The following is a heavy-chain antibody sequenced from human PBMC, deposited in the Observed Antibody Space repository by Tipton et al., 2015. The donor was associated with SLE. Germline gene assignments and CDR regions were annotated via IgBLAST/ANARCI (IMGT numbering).Heavy chain of an antibody. D-gene: IGHD6-19*01. CDR2: RYNTGRT. Sequence: GLVKPSETLSLTCTVSGASISSYHWSWVRQPPGKGLEWIGYRYNTGRTDFNPSLRSRATTSIDTSKDQFSLKLSSVTAADTAVYYCARAGYSSGWYGRGFDSWGQGTLVTVSS. CDR1: GASISSYH. CDR3: ARAGYSSGWYGRGFDS. V-gene: IGHV4-59*01. J-gene: IGHJ4*02.